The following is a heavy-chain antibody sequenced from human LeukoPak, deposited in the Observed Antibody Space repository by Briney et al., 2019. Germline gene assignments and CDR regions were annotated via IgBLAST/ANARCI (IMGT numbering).Heavy chain of an antibody. D-gene: IGHD2-21*01. CDR3: AKLWYGDVYYFDY. J-gene: IGHJ4*02. Sequence: PGGSLRLSCAASGFTLSSYAMSWVRQAPGKGLEWVSAISGSGGSTYYADSVKGRFTISRDNSKNTLYLQMNSLRAEDTAVYYCAKLWYGDVYYFDYWGQGTLVTVSS. CDR2: ISGSGGST. CDR1: GFTLSSYA. V-gene: IGHV3-23*01.